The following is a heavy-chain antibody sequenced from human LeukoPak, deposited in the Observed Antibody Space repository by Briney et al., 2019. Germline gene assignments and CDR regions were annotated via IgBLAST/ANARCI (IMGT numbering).Heavy chain of an antibody. D-gene: IGHD2-21*02. V-gene: IGHV4-4*07. Sequence: SETLSLTCTVSGGSISSYYWSWIRQPAGKGLEWIGRIYTSGTTNYNPSLKSRVTMSVDTCKNQFSLKVSSVTAADTAVYYCARGPYCGGDCYVDYWGQGTLVTVSS. CDR3: ARGPYCGGDCYVDY. J-gene: IGHJ4*02. CDR1: GGSISSYY. CDR2: IYTSGTT.